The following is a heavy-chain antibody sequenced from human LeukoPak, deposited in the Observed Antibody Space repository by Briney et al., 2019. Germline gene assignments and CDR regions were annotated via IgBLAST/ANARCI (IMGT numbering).Heavy chain of an antibody. CDR1: GFSLRLYV. V-gene: IGHV3-23*01. CDR2: ISGSGTST. CDR3: AKVDSSERSGIWTAFDV. J-gene: IGHJ3*01. Sequence: PGGSLRLSCAASGFSLRLYVMSWVRQAPGKGLEWVSDISGSGTSTHYADSVKGRFTISRDNSKKTLNLQMNSLTAEDTAVYYCAKVDSSERSGIWTAFDVWGRGTMVTVSS. D-gene: IGHD3-3*01.